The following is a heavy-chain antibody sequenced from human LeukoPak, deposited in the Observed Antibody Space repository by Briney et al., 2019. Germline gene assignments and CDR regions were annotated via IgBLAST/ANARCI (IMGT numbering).Heavy chain of an antibody. J-gene: IGHJ4*02. V-gene: IGHV4-4*07. CDR2: IYTSGST. CDR3: ARVTGYMIEDYFDY. CDR1: GGSISSYY. Sequence: SETLSLTCTVSGGSISSYYWSWIRQPAGKGLEWIGRIYTSGSTDYNPSLKSRVTMSVDTSKNQFSLKLSSVTAADTAVYYCARVTGYMIEDYFDYWGQGTLVTVSS. D-gene: IGHD3-22*01.